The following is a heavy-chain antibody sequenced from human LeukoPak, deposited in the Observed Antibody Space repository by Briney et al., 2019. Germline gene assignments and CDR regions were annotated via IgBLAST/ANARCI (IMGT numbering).Heavy chain of an antibody. CDR2: SYHRGST. D-gene: IGHD2-2*01. CDR1: GYSISSCYY. V-gene: IGHV4-38-2*01. J-gene: IGHJ5*02. CDR3: AMEVVPAAMWSLHWFDP. Sequence: PSETLSLTCAVSGYSISSCYYWGWVRQPPRKGLEGIGSSYHRGSTYYNPSLKSRVTISVDTSKNQFSLKLSSVTAADTAVYYCAMEVVPAAMWSLHWFDPWGQGTLVTVSS.